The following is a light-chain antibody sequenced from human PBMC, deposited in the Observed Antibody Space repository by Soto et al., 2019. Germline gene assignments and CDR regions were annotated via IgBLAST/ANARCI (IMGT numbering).Light chain of an antibody. CDR3: GTWDTSLTAWV. J-gene: IGLJ3*02. V-gene: IGLV1-51*02. CDR2: END. Sequence: QPVLTQPPSVSAAPGQKVTISCSGSSSNIGSNYVSWYQQLPGTAPKLLIYENDKRPSGIPDRFSASKSGTSATLGITGLQTGDEADYYCGTWDTSLTAWVFGGGTKLTVL. CDR1: SSNIGSNY.